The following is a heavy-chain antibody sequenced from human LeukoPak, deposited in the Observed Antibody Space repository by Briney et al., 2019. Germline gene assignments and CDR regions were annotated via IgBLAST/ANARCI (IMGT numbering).Heavy chain of an antibody. J-gene: IGHJ4*02. D-gene: IGHD3-22*01. CDR1: GFTFSNYG. V-gene: IGHV3-48*04. Sequence: GGSLRLSCAASGFTFSNYGVTWVRQAPGKGLEWVSYISFTTSTVYYADSVKGRFTISRDNAKNSLYLQMNSLRAEDTAVYYCARDYYDSSGYGDWGQGTLVTVSS. CDR2: ISFTTSTV. CDR3: ARDYYDSSGYGD.